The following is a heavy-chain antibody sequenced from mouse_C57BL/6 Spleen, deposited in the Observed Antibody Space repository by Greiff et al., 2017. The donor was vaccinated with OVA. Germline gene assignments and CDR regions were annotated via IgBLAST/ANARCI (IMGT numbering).Heavy chain of an antibody. J-gene: IGHJ3*01. D-gene: IGHD4-1*01. CDR3: ARVNWTWFAY. Sequence: EVMLVESGGGLVKPGGSLKLSCAASGFTFSSYAMSWVRQTPEKRLEWVATISDGGSYTYYPDNVKGRFTISRDNAKNNLYLQMSHLKSEDTAMYYCARVNWTWFAYWGQGTLVTVSA. V-gene: IGHV5-4*03. CDR1: GFTFSSYA. CDR2: ISDGGSYT.